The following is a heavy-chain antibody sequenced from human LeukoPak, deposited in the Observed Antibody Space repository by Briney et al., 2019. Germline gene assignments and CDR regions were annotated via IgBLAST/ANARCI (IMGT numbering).Heavy chain of an antibody. J-gene: IGHJ6*03. CDR2: VTAFNENT. CDR1: GFALTTYN. V-gene: IGHV1-18*01. D-gene: IGHD5-18*01. Sequence: ASVKVSCKASGFALTTYNIVWLRQAPGQGLEWVGWVTAFNENTHYSRKVQGRVTMTRDTSTSTAYMELRSLRSEDTAVYYCARGTIQLWVDYYYYYMDVWGKGTTVTVSS. CDR3: ARGTIQLWVDYYYYYMDV.